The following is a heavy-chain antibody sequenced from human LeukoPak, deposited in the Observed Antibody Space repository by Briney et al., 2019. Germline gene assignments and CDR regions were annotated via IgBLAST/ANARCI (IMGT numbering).Heavy chain of an antibody. J-gene: IGHJ4*02. CDR2: ISGSGAST. CDR3: VKDREVYVGSYGNLDY. CDR1: GFTFSTYG. V-gene: IGHV3-23*01. Sequence: GGSLRLTCAGSGFTFSTYGMSWVRQAPGKGLEWVSGISGSGASTYYADSVKGRFTISRDTSKNTLNLKMNSLRAEDTAVYYCVKDREVYVGSYGNLDYSGQGTLVTVSS. D-gene: IGHD1-26*01.